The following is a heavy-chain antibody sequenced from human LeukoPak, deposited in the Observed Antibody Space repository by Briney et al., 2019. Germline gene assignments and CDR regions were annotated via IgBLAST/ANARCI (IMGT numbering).Heavy chain of an antibody. D-gene: IGHD2-15*01. J-gene: IGHJ4*02. CDR3: ARGYCTGGSCSKYDY. CDR1: EFTFSNYW. Sequence: PGGSLRLSCTTSEFTFSNYWMHWVRQVPGKGLVWVSRIDTDGTTTDYADSVKGWFTISRDNAKNTLYLQMNSLRADDTAVYYCARGYCTGGSCSKYDYWGQGTLVTVSS. CDR2: IDTDGTTT. V-gene: IGHV3-74*01.